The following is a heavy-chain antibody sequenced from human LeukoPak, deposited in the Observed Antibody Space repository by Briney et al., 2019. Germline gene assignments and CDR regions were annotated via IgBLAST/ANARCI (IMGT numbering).Heavy chain of an antibody. CDR3: AKDWYYYGSGRKTPFDY. J-gene: IGHJ4*02. V-gene: IGHV3-23*01. D-gene: IGHD3-10*01. CDR2: ISGRGGST. Sequence: GGSLRLSCAASGFTFSSYAMSWVRQAPGKGLEWVSAISGRGGSTYYADSVKGRFTISRDNSKNTLYLQMNSLRAEDTAVYYCAKDWYYYGSGRKTPFDYWGQGTLVTVPS. CDR1: GFTFSSYA.